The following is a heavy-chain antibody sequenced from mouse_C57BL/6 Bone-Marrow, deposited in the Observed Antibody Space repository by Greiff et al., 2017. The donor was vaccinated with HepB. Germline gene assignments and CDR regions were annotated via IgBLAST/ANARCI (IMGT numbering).Heavy chain of an antibody. CDR3: ARWGCDYDYVAY. CDR1: GYTFTSYW. J-gene: IGHJ3*01. D-gene: IGHD2-4*01. CDR2: IDPSDSYT. V-gene: IGHV1-69*01. Sequence: QVHVKQPGAELVMPGASVKLSCKASGYTFTSYWMHWVKQRPGQGLEWIGEIDPSDSYTNYNQKFKGKSTLTVDKSSSTAYMQLSSLTSEDSAVYYCARWGCDYDYVAYWGQGTLVTVSA.